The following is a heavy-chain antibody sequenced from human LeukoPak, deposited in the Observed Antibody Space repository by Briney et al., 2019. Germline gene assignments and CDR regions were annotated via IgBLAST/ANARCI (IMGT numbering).Heavy chain of an antibody. CDR3: AKDSRSGWYGGNFQQ. CDR2: ISGSGGST. V-gene: IGHV3-23*01. CDR1: GFTFSSYA. D-gene: IGHD6-19*01. Sequence: GGSLRLSCAASGFTFSSYAMSWVRQAPGKGLEWVSAISGSGGSTYYADSVKGRFTISRDNSKNSLYLQMNSLRVEDTAVYYCAKDSRSGWYGGNFQQWGQGTLVTVSS. J-gene: IGHJ1*01.